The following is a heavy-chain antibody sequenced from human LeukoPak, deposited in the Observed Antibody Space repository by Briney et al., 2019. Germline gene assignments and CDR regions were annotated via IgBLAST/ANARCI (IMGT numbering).Heavy chain of an antibody. D-gene: IGHD3-10*01. CDR3: ARPRGSYTSNFDY. CDR1: GGTFSSYA. J-gene: IGHJ4*02. Sequence: ASVKVSCEASGGTFSSYAISWVRQAPGQGLEWMGGIIPIFGTANYAQKFQGRVTITADESTSTAYMELSSLRSEDTAVYYCARPRGSYTSNFDYWGQGTLVTVSS. CDR2: IIPIFGTA. V-gene: IGHV1-69*13.